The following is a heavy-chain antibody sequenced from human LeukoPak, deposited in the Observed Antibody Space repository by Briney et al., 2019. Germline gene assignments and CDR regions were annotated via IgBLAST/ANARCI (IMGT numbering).Heavy chain of an antibody. Sequence: SETLSLACTVSGGSISSYYWRWIRQPAGKGLEWIGRIYTSGSTNYNPSLKSRVTMSVDTSKNQFSLKLSSVTAADTAVYYCARDESHKYDFWSGYRGYYFDYWGQGTLVTVSS. CDR1: GGSISSYY. D-gene: IGHD3-3*01. CDR2: IYTSGST. V-gene: IGHV4-4*07. J-gene: IGHJ4*02. CDR3: ARDESHKYDFWSGYRGYYFDY.